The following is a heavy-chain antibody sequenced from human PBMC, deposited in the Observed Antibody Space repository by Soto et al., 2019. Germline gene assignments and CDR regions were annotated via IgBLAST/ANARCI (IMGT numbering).Heavy chain of an antibody. J-gene: IGHJ4*02. D-gene: IGHD3-9*01. CDR3: AREIVAGCFDQ. CDR2: VWHDGRNK. Sequence: QVQLVESGGGVVQPGMSLRLSCAASGFSFSTYAMHWVRQAPGKGLEWVAVVWHDGRNKYYADSVKGRFTISRDNSENTLYLQMNTLRAEDTAVYYCAREIVAGCFDQWGRGTLVTVSS. CDR1: GFSFSTYA. V-gene: IGHV3-33*01.